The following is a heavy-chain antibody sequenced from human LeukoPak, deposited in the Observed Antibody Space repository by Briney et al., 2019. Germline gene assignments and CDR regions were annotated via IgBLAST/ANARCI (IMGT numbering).Heavy chain of an antibody. Sequence: SETLSLTCAVYGGSFSGYYWSWIRQPPGKGLEWIGEINHSGSTNYNPSLKSRVTISVDTSKNQFSLKLSFVTAADTAVYYCARGSGGYYDSSGYYDHWGQGTLVTVSS. CDR1: GGSFSGYY. CDR3: ARGSGGYYDSSGYYDH. V-gene: IGHV4-34*01. J-gene: IGHJ5*02. CDR2: INHSGST. D-gene: IGHD3-22*01.